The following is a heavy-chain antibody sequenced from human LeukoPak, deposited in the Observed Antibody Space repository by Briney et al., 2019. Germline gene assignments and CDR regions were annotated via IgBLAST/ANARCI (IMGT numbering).Heavy chain of an antibody. Sequence: GGSLRLSCAASGFTFSSYAMSWVRQAPGKGLEWVSVISGSGGSTNYADSVKGRFTISRDNTMNTLNLQMNSLRAEDTAMYYCAKMGGVSSTARGGFDPWGQGTLVTVSS. CDR1: GFTFSSYA. D-gene: IGHD1-26*01. V-gene: IGHV3-23*01. J-gene: IGHJ5*02. CDR2: ISGSGGST. CDR3: AKMGGVSSTARGGFDP.